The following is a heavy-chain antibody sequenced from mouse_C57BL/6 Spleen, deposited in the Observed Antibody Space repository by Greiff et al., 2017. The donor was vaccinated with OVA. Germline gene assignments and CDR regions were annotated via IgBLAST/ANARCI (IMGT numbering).Heavy chain of an antibody. V-gene: IGHV14-2*01. CDR3: ARLGAMDY. J-gene: IGHJ4*01. CDR1: GFNIKDYY. CDR2: IAPEDGDT. Sequence: VPLQPSGAELVKPGASVKLSCTASGFNIKDYYMPWVTPRTEQGLAWIGWIAPEDGDTKYAPTFQGKATIAADTSSNTAYLQISSLTAEDAAVYDCARLGAMDYWGQGTSVTVSS.